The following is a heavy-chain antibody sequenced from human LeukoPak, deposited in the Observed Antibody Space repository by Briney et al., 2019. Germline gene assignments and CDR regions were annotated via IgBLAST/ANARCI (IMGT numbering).Heavy chain of an antibody. D-gene: IGHD1-26*01. CDR3: AKAPGRGPFDY. V-gene: IGHV3-64*01. CDR1: GFTFSNYA. Sequence: PGGSLRLSCAASGFTFSNYAMHWVRQAPGKGLEYVSATSSNGGSTYYANSVKGRFSISRDNSKNTLYLQMNSLRAEDTAVYYCAKAPGRGPFDYWGQGTLVTASS. J-gene: IGHJ4*02. CDR2: TSSNGGST.